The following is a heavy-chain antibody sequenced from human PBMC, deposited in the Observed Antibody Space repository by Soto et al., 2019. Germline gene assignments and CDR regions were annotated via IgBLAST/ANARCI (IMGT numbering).Heavy chain of an antibody. CDR2: TYYRSKWYN. V-gene: IGHV6-1*01. D-gene: IGHD4-4*01. CDR3: ARDPPDFHSAFDF. CDR1: GDSVSSNRAA. Sequence: PSHTLSLTCAISGDSVSSNRAAWNWIRQSPSRGLEWLGRTYYRSKWYNDYALFVKSRISINPDTSKNQFSLHLNSVTPDDTAVYYCARDPPDFHSAFDFWGQGTPVTVSS. J-gene: IGHJ4*02.